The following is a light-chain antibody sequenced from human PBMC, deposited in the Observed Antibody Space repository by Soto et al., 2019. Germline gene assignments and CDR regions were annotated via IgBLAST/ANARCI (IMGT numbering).Light chain of an antibody. CDR3: QQSYTNPRT. Sequence: DIQMTQSPSSLSASVGDRVSITCRASQSISDFLNWYQQIPGKAPKLLIYAASSLQSGVPSRFSGGGSGTDFTLTISSLQPEDFATYYCQQSYTNPRTFGQGTKVEIK. V-gene: IGKV1-39*01. CDR2: AAS. J-gene: IGKJ1*01. CDR1: QSISDF.